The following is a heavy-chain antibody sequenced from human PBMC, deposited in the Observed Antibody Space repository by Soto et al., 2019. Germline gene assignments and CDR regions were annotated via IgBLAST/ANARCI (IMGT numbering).Heavy chain of an antibody. D-gene: IGHD1-7*01. CDR2: ISSTSSYI. CDR3: AVGEEIGTPYFAY. J-gene: IGHJ4*02. CDR1: GFTFSSYS. V-gene: IGHV3-21*04. Sequence: EVQLVESGGGLVKPGGSLRLSCAASGFTFSSYSMNWVRQAPGKGLDWVSSISSTSSYIYYADSMKGRFTISRDNAKNSLYLKMNSLRAEDTAVYFCAVGEEIGTPYFAYWGQGTLVTVPQ.